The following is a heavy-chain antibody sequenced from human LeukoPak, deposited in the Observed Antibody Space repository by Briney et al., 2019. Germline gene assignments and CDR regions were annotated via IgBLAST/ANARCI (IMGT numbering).Heavy chain of an antibody. D-gene: IGHD3-3*01. CDR3: ARGYYGY. J-gene: IGHJ4*02. CDR1: GFTFSSYA. CDR2: ISYDGSNK. Sequence: GGSLRLSCAASGFTFSSYAMHWVRQAPGKGLEWVAVISYDGSNKYYADSVKGRFTISRDNSKNTLYLQMSSLRTEDTAVYYCARGYYGYWGQGTLVTVSS. V-gene: IGHV3-30-3*01.